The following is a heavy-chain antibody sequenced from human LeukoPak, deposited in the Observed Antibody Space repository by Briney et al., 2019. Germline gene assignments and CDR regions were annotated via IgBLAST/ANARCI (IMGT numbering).Heavy chain of an antibody. CDR2: IYSGGST. Sequence: PGGSLRLSCAASGFTVSSNYMSWVRQAPGKGLEWVSIIYSGGSTYYADSVKGRFTISRENAKNSLYLQMNSLRAEDTAVYYCARDSGYSYGASDPWGQGTLVTVSS. CDR3: ARDSGYSYGASDP. J-gene: IGHJ5*02. CDR1: GFTVSSNY. V-gene: IGHV3-53*01. D-gene: IGHD5-18*01.